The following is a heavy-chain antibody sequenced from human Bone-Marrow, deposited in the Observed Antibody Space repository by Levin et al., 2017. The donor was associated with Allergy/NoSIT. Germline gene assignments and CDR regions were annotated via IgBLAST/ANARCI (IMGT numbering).Heavy chain of an antibody. Sequence: GESLKISCAASGFTFSNYWMSWVRQAPGKGLEWVANIKQDGSEKFYVDSVKGRFTISRDNAKNSLYLQMNSLRAEDTAVYYCERDNYGDYGSWGQGTLVTVSS. CDR1: GFTFSNYW. J-gene: IGHJ5*02. CDR2: IKQDGSEK. D-gene: IGHD4-17*01. CDR3: ERDNYGDYGS. V-gene: IGHV3-7*04.